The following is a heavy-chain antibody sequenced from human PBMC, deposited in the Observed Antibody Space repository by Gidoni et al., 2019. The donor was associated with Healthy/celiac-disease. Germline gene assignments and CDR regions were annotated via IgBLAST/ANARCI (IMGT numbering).Heavy chain of an antibody. CDR3: ARNTRLAVAGPNWFDP. J-gene: IGHJ5*02. Sequence: GWIRQPPGKGLEWIGSIYYSGSTYYNPSLKSRVTISVDTSKNQFSLKLSSVTAADPAVYYGARNTRLAVAGPNWFDPWGQGTLVTVSS. V-gene: IGHV4-39*01. D-gene: IGHD6-19*01. CDR2: IYYSGST.